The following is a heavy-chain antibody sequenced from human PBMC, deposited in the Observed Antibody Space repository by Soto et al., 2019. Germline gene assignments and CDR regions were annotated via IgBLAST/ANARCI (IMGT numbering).Heavy chain of an antibody. J-gene: IGHJ4*02. CDR3: ARGDMVAVYY. CDR2: IYYGGST. D-gene: IGHD5-12*01. Sequence: PSETLSLTCTVSGGSISRYYWSWIRQPPGKGLEWIGYIYYGGSTNYNPSLKSRVTISVDTSKNQFSLKLSSVTAADTAVYYCARGDMVAVYYWGQGTLVTVSS. V-gene: IGHV4-59*01. CDR1: GGSISRYY.